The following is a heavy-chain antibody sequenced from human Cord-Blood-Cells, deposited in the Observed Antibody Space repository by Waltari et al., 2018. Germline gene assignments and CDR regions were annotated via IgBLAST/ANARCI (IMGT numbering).Heavy chain of an antibody. V-gene: IGHV4-59*01. Sequence: QVQLQESGPGLVKPSATLSLTCTVSGGSISSYYWSWIRQPPGKGLEWIGYIYYSGSTNYNPSLKSRVTISVDTSKNQFSLKLSSVTAADTAVYYCARANNWNFGVTNDDAFDIWGQGTMVTVSS. D-gene: IGHD1-7*01. J-gene: IGHJ3*02. CDR3: ARANNWNFGVTNDDAFDI. CDR2: IYYSGST. CDR1: GGSISSYY.